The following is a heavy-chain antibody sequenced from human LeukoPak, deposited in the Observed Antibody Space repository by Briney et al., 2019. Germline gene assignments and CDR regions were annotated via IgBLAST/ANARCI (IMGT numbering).Heavy chain of an antibody. V-gene: IGHV4-30-4*01. CDR3: ASVSVWELATHTAGSFDY. Sequence: SQTLSLTCTVSGGLISRIEYYWGWVRHSPVRGLEWLGHIYHTGTTLCSPPLNNRLTVSVDSSKNQFSLTLNTVTAAATAVYYCASVSVWELATHTAGSFDYWGRGILVTVSS. CDR1: GGLISRIEYY. D-gene: IGHD1-26*01. J-gene: IGHJ4*02. CDR2: IYHTGTT.